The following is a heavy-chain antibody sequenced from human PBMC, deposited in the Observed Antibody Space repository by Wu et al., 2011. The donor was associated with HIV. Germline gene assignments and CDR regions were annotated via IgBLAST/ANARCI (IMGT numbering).Heavy chain of an antibody. CDR3: ARDLGGDEDT. J-gene: IGHJ5*02. V-gene: IGHV1-69*05. CDR1: GGTFSNYA. Sequence: QDQLVQSGAEVKKPGSSVKVSCKASGGTFSNYAISWVRQAPGQGLEWMGGIIPVFGTTNYAQNLQGRVTITTDESTSTAYMELSSLRSEDTAIYYCARDLGGDEDTWGQGTLVTVSS. CDR2: IIPVFGTT. D-gene: IGHD2-21*01.